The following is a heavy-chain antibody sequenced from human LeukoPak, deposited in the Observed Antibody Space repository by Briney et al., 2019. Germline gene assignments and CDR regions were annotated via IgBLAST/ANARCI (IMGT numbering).Heavy chain of an antibody. CDR2: IWYDGSNK. Sequence: GRSLRLSCAESGFTFSSYGMHWVRQAPGKGLEWVAVIWYDGSNKYYADSVMGRFTISRDNSKNTLYLQMNSLRAEDTAVYYCARDPTTHDYGAHYYYGMDVWGQGTTVTVSS. D-gene: IGHD4-17*01. CDR3: ARDPTTHDYGAHYYYGMDV. J-gene: IGHJ6*02. CDR1: GFTFSSYG. V-gene: IGHV3-33*01.